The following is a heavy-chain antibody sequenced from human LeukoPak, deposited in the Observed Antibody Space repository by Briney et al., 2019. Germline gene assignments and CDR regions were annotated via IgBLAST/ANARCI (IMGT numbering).Heavy chain of an antibody. D-gene: IGHD3-10*01. CDR2: ISDSGGRT. J-gene: IGHJ4*02. V-gene: IGHV3-23*01. Sequence: GGSLRLSCAASGFTVNSNYMSWVRQAPGRGLEWVSAISDSGGRTYYADFVKGRFTISRDNSENTLFLQMSSLRAEDTATYYCAKHYGSGTYYNYFTYWGQGTLVTVSS. CDR1: GFTVNSNY. CDR3: AKHYGSGTYYNYFTY.